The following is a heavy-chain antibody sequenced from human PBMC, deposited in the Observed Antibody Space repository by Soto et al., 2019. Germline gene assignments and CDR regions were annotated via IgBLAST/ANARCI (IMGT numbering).Heavy chain of an antibody. CDR3: ASPGVLAADYYYYGLDV. J-gene: IGHJ6*02. V-gene: IGHV1-69*13. D-gene: IGHD2-2*01. CDR2: IIPISGTS. Sequence: SVKVSCKASGGTLSIYTFTWVRQAPGQGLEWMGGIIPISGTSNYAQKFQGRVTITADESTRTAYMELSSLRSEDTAVYYCASPGVLAADYYYYGLDVWGQGTTVTVSS. CDR1: GGTLSIYT.